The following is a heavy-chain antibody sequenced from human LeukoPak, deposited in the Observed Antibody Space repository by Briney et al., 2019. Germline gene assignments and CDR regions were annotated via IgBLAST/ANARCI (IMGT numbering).Heavy chain of an antibody. CDR3: SGERAGTIVDY. CDR1: SYSISISSGYY. D-gene: IGHD6-13*01. CDR2: ISHIGTT. V-gene: IGHV4-38-2*02. Sequence: SETLSLTCAVSSYSISISSGYYWDWIRQPPGKGLEWIGTISHIGTTYYNPSLKSRVTISLDTSKNQFSLSLTSVTAADAAVYYCSGERAGTIVDYWGQGTLVTVSS. J-gene: IGHJ4*02.